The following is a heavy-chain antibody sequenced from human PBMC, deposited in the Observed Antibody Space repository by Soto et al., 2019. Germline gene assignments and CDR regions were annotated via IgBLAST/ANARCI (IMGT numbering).Heavy chain of an antibody. D-gene: IGHD6-19*01. Sequence: SETLSLTCTVSGGSISSYYWSWIRQPPGKGLEWIGYIYYSGSTNYNPSLKSRVTISVDTSKNQFSLKLSSVTAADTAVYYCAREQRYSSGWSLDYWGQGTLVTVSS. CDR2: IYYSGST. V-gene: IGHV4-59*01. J-gene: IGHJ4*02. CDR1: GGSISSYY. CDR3: AREQRYSSGWSLDY.